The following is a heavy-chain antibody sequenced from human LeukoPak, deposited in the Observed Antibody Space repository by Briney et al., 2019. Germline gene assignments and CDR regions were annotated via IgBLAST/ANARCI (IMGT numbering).Heavy chain of an antibody. CDR1: GGTFSSYA. V-gene: IGHV1-69*13. CDR2: IIPIFGTA. D-gene: IGHD3-22*01. Sequence: ASVNVSCKASGGTFSSYAISWVRHAPRQGLEWMGGIIPIFGTANYAQKFQGRVTITADESTSTAYMELSSLRSEDTAVYYCAREEPRDGSGYYWGQGTLVTVSS. CDR3: AREEPRDGSGYY. J-gene: IGHJ4*02.